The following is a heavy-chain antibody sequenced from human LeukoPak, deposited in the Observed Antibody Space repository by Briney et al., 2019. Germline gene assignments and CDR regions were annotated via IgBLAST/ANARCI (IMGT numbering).Heavy chain of an antibody. D-gene: IGHD6-19*01. V-gene: IGHV4-39*01. J-gene: IGHJ5*02. CDR3: ARHINIAMAGLGVHNWFDP. CDR2: IYYSGST. Sequence: SETLSLTCTVSGDSIRSRSYYWGWIRQPPGKGLEWIGSIYYSGSTYYNPSLKSRVTISVDTSKNQFSLRLSSVTAADTAVYYCARHINIAMAGLGVHNWFDPWGQGTLVTVSS. CDR1: GDSIRSRSYY.